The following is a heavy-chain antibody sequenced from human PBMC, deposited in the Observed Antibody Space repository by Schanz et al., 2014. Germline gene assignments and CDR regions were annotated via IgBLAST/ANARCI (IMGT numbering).Heavy chain of an antibody. V-gene: IGHV3-7*01. CDR3: ARDHPHRGVTGYYNDV. Sequence: EVQLVESGGGLIQPGGSLRLSCAASGFTVSSNYMSWVRQAPGKGLEWVANIKQDGSEKYYVDSVKGRFTLSRDNAKNSMYLQMNSLRDEDTAVYYCARDHPHRGVTGYYNDVWGQGTSVTVSS. D-gene: IGHD3-9*01. CDR2: IKQDGSEK. CDR1: GFTVSSNY. J-gene: IGHJ6*02.